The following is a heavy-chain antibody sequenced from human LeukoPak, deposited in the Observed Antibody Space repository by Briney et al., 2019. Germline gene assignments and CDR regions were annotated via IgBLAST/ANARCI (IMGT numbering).Heavy chain of an antibody. CDR3: ATDLTCSSTSCYVDY. CDR2: FDPEDGET. CDR1: GYTLTELS. D-gene: IGHD2-2*01. Sequence: ASVTVSCKVSGYTLTELSMHWVRQAPGKGLEWMGSFDPEDGETIYAQKFQGRVTMTGDTSTDTAYMELSSLRSEDTAIYYCATDLTCSSTSCYVDYWGQGTLVTVSS. V-gene: IGHV1-24*01. J-gene: IGHJ4*02.